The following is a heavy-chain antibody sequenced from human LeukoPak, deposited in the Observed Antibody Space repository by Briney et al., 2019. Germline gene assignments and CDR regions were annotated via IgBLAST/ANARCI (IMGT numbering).Heavy chain of an antibody. CDR2: IYYSGST. J-gene: IGHJ4*02. CDR3: ARLVLLWFGEFSPFDY. CDR1: GGSISSSSYY. Sequence: PSEPLSLPCTVSGGSISSSSYYWGGIRQPPGKGLEGIGSIYYSGSTYYNPSLKSRVTISVDTSKNQFSLQLSSVTAADTAVYYCARLVLLWFGEFSPFDYWGQGTLVTVSS. D-gene: IGHD3-10*01. V-gene: IGHV4-39*01.